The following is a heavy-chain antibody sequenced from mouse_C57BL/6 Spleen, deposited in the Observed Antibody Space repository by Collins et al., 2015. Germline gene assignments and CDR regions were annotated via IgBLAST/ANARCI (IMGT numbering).Heavy chain of an antibody. CDR3: ARNDGYYRYFDV. D-gene: IGHD2-3*01. Sequence: STIYYADTVKGRFTISRDNAKNTLFLQMTSLRSEDTAMYYCARNDGYYRYFDVWGTGTTVTVSS. J-gene: IGHJ1*03. CDR2: STI. V-gene: IGHV5-17*01.